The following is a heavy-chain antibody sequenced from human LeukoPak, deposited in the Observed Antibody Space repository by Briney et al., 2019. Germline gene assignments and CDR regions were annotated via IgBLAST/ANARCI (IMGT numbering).Heavy chain of an antibody. CDR1: GFNFSRHS. J-gene: IGHJ4*02. D-gene: IGHD2-15*01. V-gene: IGHV3-48*02. CDR2: ISSSSRTI. Sequence: LPGGSLRLSCAASGFNFSRHSMNWVRQAPGKGLESVSYISSSSRTIYYADAVKGRFTISRDNAKNSLYLQMKSLRDEDNAVYYGARNTPGSQLGDYWGQGTLVTVSS. CDR3: ARNTPGSQLGDY.